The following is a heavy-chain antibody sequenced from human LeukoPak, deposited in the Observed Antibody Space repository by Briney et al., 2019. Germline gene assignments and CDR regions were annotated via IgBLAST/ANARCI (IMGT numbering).Heavy chain of an antibody. V-gene: IGHV3-7*01. J-gene: IGHJ4*02. Sequence: GGSLRLSCTASGFIFRSHGMHWVRQAPGKGLEWVANIKQDGSEKYYVDSVKGRFTISRDNVKNSLFLQMDSLKGEDTAVYYCARNRGISHWGQGTLVTVSS. CDR3: ARNRGISH. D-gene: IGHD3-16*01. CDR2: IKQDGSEK. CDR1: GFIFRSHG.